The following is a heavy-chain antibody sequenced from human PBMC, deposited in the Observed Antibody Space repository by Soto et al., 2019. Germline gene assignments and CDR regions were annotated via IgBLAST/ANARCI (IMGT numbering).Heavy chain of an antibody. V-gene: IGHV3-48*01. CDR2: ISSSSSTI. J-gene: IGHJ6*03. Sequence: GGSLSLSCSDSVVTFSSYSMNWFRHVPVTVLEWVSYISSSSSTIYYAGSVKGRFTISRDNAKNSLYLQMNSLRAEDTAVYYCARAKYYDILTGYYIDYYYYYMDVWGKGTTVTVSS. CDR1: VVTFSSYS. D-gene: IGHD3-9*01. CDR3: ARAKYYDILTGYYIDYYYYYMDV.